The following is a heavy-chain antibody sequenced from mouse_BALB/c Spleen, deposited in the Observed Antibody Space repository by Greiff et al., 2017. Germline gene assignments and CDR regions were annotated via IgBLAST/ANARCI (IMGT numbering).Heavy chain of an antibody. CDR2: ISSGGST. Sequence: EVKLVESGGGLVKPGGSLKLSCAASGFTFSSYAMSWVRQTPEKRLEWVASISSGGSTYYPDSVKGRFTISRDNARNILYLQMSSLRSEDTAMYYCARGHEYGYYFDYWGQGTTLTVSS. J-gene: IGHJ2*01. CDR1: GFTFSSYA. CDR3: ARGHEYGYYFDY. D-gene: IGHD5-1*01. V-gene: IGHV5-6-5*01.